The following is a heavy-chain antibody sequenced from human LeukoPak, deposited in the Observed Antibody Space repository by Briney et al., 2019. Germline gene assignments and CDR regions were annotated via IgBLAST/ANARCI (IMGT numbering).Heavy chain of an antibody. CDR1: GGSIRSYY. CDR2: IYYSGST. J-gene: IGHJ2*01. Sequence: SETLSLTCTVSGGSIRSYYWSWTRQPPGKGLEWIGYIYYSGSTSYNPSLKSRVTISVDTSKNQFSLKLTSVTAADTAVYYCARIYYSSSYDYWYFDLWGRGTLVTVSS. D-gene: IGHD6-13*01. V-gene: IGHV4-59*01. CDR3: ARIYYSSSYDYWYFDL.